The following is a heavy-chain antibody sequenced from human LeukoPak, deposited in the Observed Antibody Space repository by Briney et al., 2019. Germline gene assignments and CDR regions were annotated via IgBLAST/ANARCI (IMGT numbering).Heavy chain of an antibody. CDR1: GFTFSSYE. D-gene: IGHD6-13*01. CDR3: ARDERQLVRFRYYYYMDV. V-gene: IGHV3-48*03. CDR2: ISSSGSTI. Sequence: PGGSLRLSCAASGFTFSSYEMNWVRQAPGKGLEWVSYISSSGSTIYYADSVKGRFTISRDNAKNSLYLQMNSLRAEDTAVYYCARDERQLVRFRYYYYMDVWGKGTTVTISS. J-gene: IGHJ6*03.